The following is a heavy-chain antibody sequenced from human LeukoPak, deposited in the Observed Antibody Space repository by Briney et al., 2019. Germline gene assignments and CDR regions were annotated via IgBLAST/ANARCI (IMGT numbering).Heavy chain of an antibody. Sequence: SETLSLTCGVSGGSVSTIGYSWSWIRQPPGKGLEWIGYIYQSGSTSYNPSLQSRVTISIDKSKNQFSLKLSSVTAADTAVYYCARDSYYDNSGEGAFDIWGQGTLVTVSS. CDR1: GGSVSTIGYS. CDR3: ARDSYYDNSGEGAFDI. V-gene: IGHV4-30-2*01. D-gene: IGHD3-22*01. CDR2: IYQSGST. J-gene: IGHJ3*02.